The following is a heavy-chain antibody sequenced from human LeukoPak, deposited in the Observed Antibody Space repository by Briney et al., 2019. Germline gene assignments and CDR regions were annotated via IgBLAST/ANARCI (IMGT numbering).Heavy chain of an antibody. J-gene: IGHJ3*02. D-gene: IGHD2-2*01. V-gene: IGHV3-33*01. CDR2: IWYDGSNK. CDR1: GFTFSSYG. Sequence: GGSLRLSCAASGFTFSSYGMHWVRQAPGKGLEWVAVIWYDGSNKYYADSVKGRFTISRDNSKNTLYLQMNSLRAEDTAVYYCAREVPAGSRGAFDIWGQGTMVTVSS. CDR3: AREVPAGSRGAFDI.